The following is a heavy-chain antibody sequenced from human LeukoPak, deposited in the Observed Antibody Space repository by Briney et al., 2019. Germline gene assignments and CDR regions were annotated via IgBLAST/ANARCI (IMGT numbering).Heavy chain of an antibody. D-gene: IGHD5-12*01. CDR2: ISSSSSTI. V-gene: IGHV3-48*01. J-gene: IGHJ3*02. CDR1: GFTFSSYS. Sequence: GGSLRLSCAASGFTFSSYSMNWVRQAPGKGLEWVSYISSSSSTIYYADSVKGRFTISRDNAKNSLYLQMNSLRAEDTAVYYCAREGKWLPFHDAFDIWGQGTMVTVSS. CDR3: AREGKWLPFHDAFDI.